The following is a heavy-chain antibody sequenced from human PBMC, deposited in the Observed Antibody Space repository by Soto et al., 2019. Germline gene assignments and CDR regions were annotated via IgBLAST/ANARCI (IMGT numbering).Heavy chain of an antibody. D-gene: IGHD4-17*01. CDR2: INAGNGNR. CDR1: GYTFTSYA. V-gene: IGHV1-3*01. J-gene: IGHJ6*02. Sequence: QVQLVQSGAEVKKPGASVKVSCKASGYTFTSYAMHWVRQAPGQRLEWMGWINAGNGNRKYSQKFQDRVTITRDTSASIAYMELSSLRSEDTAVYSCAGDTAPSDVWGQGTTVTVSS. CDR3: AGDTAPSDV.